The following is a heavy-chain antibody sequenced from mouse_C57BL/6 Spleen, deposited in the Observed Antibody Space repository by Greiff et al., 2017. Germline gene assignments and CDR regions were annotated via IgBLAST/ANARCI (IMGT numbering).Heavy chain of an antibody. CDR2: IDPETGGT. Sequence: VQLQQSGAELVRPGASVTLSCKASGYTFTDYEMHWVKQTPVHGLEWIGAIDPETGGTAYNQKFKGKAILTADKSSSTAYMELRSLTSEDSAVYYCKRKGGWLGGDAMDYWGQGTSVTVSS. CDR3: KRKGGWLGGDAMDY. J-gene: IGHJ4*01. CDR1: GYTFTDYE. D-gene: IGHD2-3*01. V-gene: IGHV1-15*01.